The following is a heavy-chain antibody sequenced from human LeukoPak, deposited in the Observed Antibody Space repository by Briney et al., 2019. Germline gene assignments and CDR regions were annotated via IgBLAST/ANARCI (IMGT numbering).Heavy chain of an antibody. Sequence: GGSLRLSCAASGFTFSSYSMNWVRQAPGKGLEWVSSISSSSYIYYADSVKGRFTISRDNAKNSLYLQMNSLRAEDTAVYYCARTNKYYDILTGWYNWFDPWGQGTLVTVSS. CDR2: ISSSSYI. CDR3: ARTNKYYDILTGWYNWFDP. J-gene: IGHJ5*02. CDR1: GFTFSSYS. D-gene: IGHD3-9*01. V-gene: IGHV3-21*01.